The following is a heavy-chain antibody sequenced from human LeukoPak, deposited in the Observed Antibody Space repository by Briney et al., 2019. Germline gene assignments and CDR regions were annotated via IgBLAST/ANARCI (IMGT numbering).Heavy chain of an antibody. J-gene: IGHJ4*02. CDR2: ISSDGSGT. CDR1: GFTFRSYW. V-gene: IGHV3-74*01. D-gene: IGHD1-1*01. CDR3: ARDVEKSPDY. Sequence: GGSLRLSCAASGFTFRSYWMHWVRQAPGKGLVWVSGISSDGSGTTYADSVKGRLTISRDNAKNTLYLQMNSLRAEDSGVYYRARDVEKSPDYWGQGTLVTVSS.